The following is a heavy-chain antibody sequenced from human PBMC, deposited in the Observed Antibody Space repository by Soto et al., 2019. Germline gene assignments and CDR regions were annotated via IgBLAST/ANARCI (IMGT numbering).Heavy chain of an antibody. CDR3: AREVVEFTSIWLDP. D-gene: IGHD1-1*01. CDR2: MNVNTDST. Sequence: QVQLVQSGAEMKTPGASVKVSCKARGFTFTTNDIHWVRQATGQRLEWRGWMNVNTDSTDSAEDFEGRLTMTWNTSISTAYMELTDLTSEDTAVYYCAREVVEFTSIWLDPWGQGT. J-gene: IGHJ5*02. CDR1: GFTFTTND. V-gene: IGHV1-8*02.